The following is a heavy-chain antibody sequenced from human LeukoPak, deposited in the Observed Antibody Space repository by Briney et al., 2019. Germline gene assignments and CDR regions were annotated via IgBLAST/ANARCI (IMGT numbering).Heavy chain of an antibody. Sequence: SETLSLTRTLSGGSITSSTHYSGWARQPPGKGLEWIGSIYYSGSTYYNPSLKSRVTISVDTSKNQFSLKLSSVTAADTAVYYCVRSNYWGQGTLVTVSS. CDR2: IYYSGST. J-gene: IGHJ4*02. V-gene: IGHV4-39*01. CDR3: VRSNY. CDR1: GGSITSSTHY.